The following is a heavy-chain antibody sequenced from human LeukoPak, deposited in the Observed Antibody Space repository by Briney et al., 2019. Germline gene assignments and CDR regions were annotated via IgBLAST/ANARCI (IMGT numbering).Heavy chain of an antibody. CDR3: ASCFYGSSWPCGALDI. D-gene: IGHD6-13*01. CDR1: GYTFTNYG. V-gene: IGHV1-18*01. Sequence: ASVKVSCKASGYTFTNYGISWVRQAPGQGLEWMGWISAYNGNTNYAQKLQGRVTMTTDTSTSTAYMELRSLRSDDTAVYYCASCFYGSSWPCGALDIWGQGTMVTVSS. J-gene: IGHJ3*02. CDR2: ISAYNGNT.